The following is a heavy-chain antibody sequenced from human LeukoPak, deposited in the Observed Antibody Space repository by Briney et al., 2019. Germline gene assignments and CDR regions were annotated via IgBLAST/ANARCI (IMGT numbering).Heavy chain of an antibody. V-gene: IGHV3-23*01. CDR1: GLSLNNYA. CDR2: SSSSDDGK. D-gene: IGHD6-13*01. J-gene: IGHJ4*02. CDR3: AKDKTYSSSVFDY. Sequence: GGSLRLSCTASGLSLNNYAMSWVRQVPGKGLEWVSASSSSDDGKWYAESVRGRFTISRDTSKNTVYLQMNSLRAEDTAVYYCAKDKTYSSSVFDYWGQGTLVTVSS.